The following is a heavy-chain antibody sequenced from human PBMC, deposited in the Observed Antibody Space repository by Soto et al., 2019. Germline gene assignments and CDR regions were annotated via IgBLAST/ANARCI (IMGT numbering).Heavy chain of an antibody. CDR2: IMGDGREVEK. J-gene: IGHJ4*02. Sequence: EVQLVESGGGLVQPGGSLRLSCAASGFNFPFYGMTWVRQAPGKGLEWVASIMGDGREVEKYSVDSVKGRYTISRDNGKGSLYLQMSSLRADDTAIYFCSRDHYGSGAIWGQGTPVIVSS. CDR1: GFNFPFYG. D-gene: IGHD3-10*01. CDR3: SRDHYGSGAI. V-gene: IGHV3-7*05.